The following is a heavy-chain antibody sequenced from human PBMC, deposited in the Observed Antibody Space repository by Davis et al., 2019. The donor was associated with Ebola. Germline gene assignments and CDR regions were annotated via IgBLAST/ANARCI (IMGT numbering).Heavy chain of an antibody. CDR1: GGSFSGQY. V-gene: IGHV4-38-2*01. D-gene: IGHD5-24*01. Sequence: MPSETLSLTCAVYGGSFSGQYWGWIRQPPGKGLEWIGSIYHSGSTYYNPSLKSRVTISVDTSKNQFSLKLSSVTAADTAVYYCARHGRRDGPRFDYWGQGTLVTVSS. CDR3: ARHGRRDGPRFDY. CDR2: IYHSGST. J-gene: IGHJ4*02.